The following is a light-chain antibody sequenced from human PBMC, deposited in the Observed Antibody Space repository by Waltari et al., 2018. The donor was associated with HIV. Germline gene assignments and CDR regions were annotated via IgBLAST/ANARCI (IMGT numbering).Light chain of an antibody. CDR3: QQYNREET. Sequence: DIQMTQSPSTLSASVGDRVTITCRASQSISSWLAWYQQKPGKAPKLLIYKASSLESGVPSRFSGSGSGTEFTLTISSLQPDDFATYYCQQYNREETFGQGTKVEIK. J-gene: IGKJ1*01. V-gene: IGKV1-5*03. CDR2: KAS. CDR1: QSISSW.